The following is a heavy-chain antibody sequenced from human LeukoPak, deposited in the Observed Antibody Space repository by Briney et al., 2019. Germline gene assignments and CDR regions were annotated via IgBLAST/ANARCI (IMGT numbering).Heavy chain of an antibody. D-gene: IGHD2-2*01. CDR1: GFSFSGFW. CDR3: PRSCISTTCPFDF. V-gene: IGHV3-74*01. CDR2: IDIDGRGT. J-gene: IGHJ2*01. Sequence: PGGSLRLSCAASGFSFSGFWMHWVRQAPGKGLLWVSHIDIDGRGTTYVDSVKGRFTISRDNAKNTLYLQMNSLRAEDTAVYYCPRSCISTTCPFDFWGRGTLVTVSS.